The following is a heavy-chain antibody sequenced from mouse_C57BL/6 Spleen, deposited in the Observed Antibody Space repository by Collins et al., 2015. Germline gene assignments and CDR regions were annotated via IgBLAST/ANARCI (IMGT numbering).Heavy chain of an antibody. CDR1: GYTFTSYW. CDR3: TRGYGYFDY. J-gene: IGHJ2*01. V-gene: IGHV1-69*02. Sequence: QVQLQQPGAELVRPGASVKLSCKASGYTFTSYWINWVKQRPGQGLEWIGNIYPSDSYTSYNQKFKDKATLTVDKSSSTAYMQLSSPTSEDSAVYYCTRGYGYFDYWGQGTTLTVSS. CDR2: IYPSDSYT. D-gene: IGHD2-10*02.